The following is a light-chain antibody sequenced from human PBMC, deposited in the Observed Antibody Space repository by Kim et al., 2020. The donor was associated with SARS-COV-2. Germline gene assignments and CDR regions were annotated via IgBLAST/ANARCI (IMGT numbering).Light chain of an antibody. Sequence: EIVMTQSPATLSMSPGERATLACRASQSISTNLAWYQQKPGQAPRLLIYGASTRAAGTPDRFSGSASGTEFTLTISSLQSEDFALYYCQQYNNWPPITFGQGTRLEIK. CDR1: QSISTN. J-gene: IGKJ5*01. V-gene: IGKV3-15*01. CDR3: QQYNNWPPIT. CDR2: GAS.